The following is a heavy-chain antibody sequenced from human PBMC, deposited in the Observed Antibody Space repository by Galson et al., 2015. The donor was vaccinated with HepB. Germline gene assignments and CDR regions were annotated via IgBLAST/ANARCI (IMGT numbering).Heavy chain of an antibody. CDR1: GFTFSSYG. CDR3: AREVGSSSWYYYYCYGMDV. CDR2: IWYDGSNK. J-gene: IGHJ6*02. Sequence: SLRLSCAASGFTFSSYGMHWVRQAPGKGLEWVAVIWYDGSNKYYADSVKGRFTISRDNAKNSLYLQMNSLRAEDTAVYYCAREVGSSSWYYYYCYGMDVWGQGTTVTVSS. V-gene: IGHV3-33*01. D-gene: IGHD6-13*01.